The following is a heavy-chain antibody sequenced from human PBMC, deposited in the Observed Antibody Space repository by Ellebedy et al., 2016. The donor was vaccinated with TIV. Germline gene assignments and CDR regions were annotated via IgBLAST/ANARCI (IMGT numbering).Heavy chain of an antibody. CDR3: ARAREAVVTPYYFDY. CDR2: ISSSSSYI. J-gene: IGHJ4*02. D-gene: IGHD4-23*01. V-gene: IGHV3-21*01. Sequence: GGSLRLSCAASGFTFSSYSMNWVRQAPGKGLEWVSSISSSSSYIYYADSVKGRFTISRDNAKNSLYLQMNSLRAEDTAVYYCARAREAVVTPYYFDYWGQGTLVTVSS. CDR1: GFTFSSYS.